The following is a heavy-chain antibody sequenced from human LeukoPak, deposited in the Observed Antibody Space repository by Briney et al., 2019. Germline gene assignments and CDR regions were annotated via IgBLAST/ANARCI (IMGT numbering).Heavy chain of an antibody. V-gene: IGHV4-4*07. D-gene: IGHD2-2*01. CDR2: IYTSGST. Sequence: PSETLSLTCTVSGGSISSGYYWNWIRQLAGKGLEWIGRIYTSGSTNYNPSLKSRVTMSVDTSKNQFSLKLSSVTAADTAVYYCARGCSSTSCWLRMDVWGQGTTVTVSS. CDR3: ARGCSSTSCWLRMDV. CDR1: GGSISSGYY. J-gene: IGHJ6*02.